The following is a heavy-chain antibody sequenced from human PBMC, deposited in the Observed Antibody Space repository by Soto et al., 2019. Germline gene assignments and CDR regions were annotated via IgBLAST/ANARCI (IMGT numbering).Heavy chain of an antibody. CDR1: GFTLINYG. V-gene: IGHV3-23*01. J-gene: IGHJ3*01. Sequence: GGSLRLSCAVSGFTLINYGMPWVRQAPGQGLEWVSSISGGGAVSYSADSVKGRFTISRDNSKNTLYLQMTSLGAEDTAIYYCGRDPNGYCIGAFNFWGQGTMVTVSS. D-gene: IGHD2-21*02. CDR2: ISGGGAVS. CDR3: GRDPNGYCIGAFNF.